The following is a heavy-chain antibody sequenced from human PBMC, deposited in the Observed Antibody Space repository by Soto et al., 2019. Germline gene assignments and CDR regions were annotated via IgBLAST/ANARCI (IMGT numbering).Heavy chain of an antibody. CDR1: GGSISSGDYY. CDR2: IYYSGST. J-gene: IGHJ3*02. D-gene: IGHD3-3*01. CDR3: ARVGFWSLRAFDI. V-gene: IGHV4-30-4*01. Sequence: NPSETLSLTCTVSGGSISSGDYYWSWIRQPPGKGLEWIGYIYYSGSTYYNPSLKSRVTISVDTSKNQFSLKLSSVTAADTAVYYCARVGFWSLRAFDIWGQGTMVTVSS.